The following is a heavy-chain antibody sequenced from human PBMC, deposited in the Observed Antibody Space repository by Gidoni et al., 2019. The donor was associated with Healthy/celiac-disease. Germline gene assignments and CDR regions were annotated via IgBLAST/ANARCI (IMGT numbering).Heavy chain of an antibody. CDR2: ISSSSSYI. CDR1: GFTFSSYS. V-gene: IGHV3-21*01. CDR3: AREDGMDV. Sequence: EVQLVESGGGLVKPGGSLRLAWSYSGFTFSSYSMTLVRQAPGKGLELVSSISSSSSYIYYADSVKGRLTISRDNAKNSLYLQMNSLRAEDTAVYYCAREDGMDVWGQGTTVTVSS. J-gene: IGHJ6*02.